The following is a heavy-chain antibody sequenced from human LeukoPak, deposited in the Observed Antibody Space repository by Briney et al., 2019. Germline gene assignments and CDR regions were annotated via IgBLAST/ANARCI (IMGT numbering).Heavy chain of an antibody. CDR3: ASTEIYDSSGYYTVGAFDI. J-gene: IGHJ3*02. Sequence: ASVKVSCKASGYTFTSYGISWVRQAPGQGLEWMGWINAYNDNTNYAQKLQGRVTMTTDTSTSTAYMELRSLRSDDTAVYYCASTEIYDSSGYYTVGAFDIWGQGTMVTVSS. V-gene: IGHV1-18*01. CDR2: INAYNDNT. D-gene: IGHD3-22*01. CDR1: GYTFTSYG.